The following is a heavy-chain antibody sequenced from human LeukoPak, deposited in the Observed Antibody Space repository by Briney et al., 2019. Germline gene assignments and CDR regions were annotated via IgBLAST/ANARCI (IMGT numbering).Heavy chain of an antibody. V-gene: IGHV4-59*01. Sequence: NPSETLSLTCTVSGGSISSYYWSWIRQPPGKGLEWIGYIYYSGSTNYNPSLKSRVTISVDTSKNQFSLKLSSVTAADTAVYYCARDQQSSSWNDERGYYYYYGMDVWGKGTTVTVSS. CDR3: ARDQQSSSWNDERGYYYYYGMDV. J-gene: IGHJ6*04. CDR1: GGSISSYY. CDR2: IYYSGST. D-gene: IGHD6-13*01.